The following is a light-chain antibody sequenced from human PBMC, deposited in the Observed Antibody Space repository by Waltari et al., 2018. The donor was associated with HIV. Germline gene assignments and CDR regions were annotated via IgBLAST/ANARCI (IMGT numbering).Light chain of an antibody. CDR2: SNN. CDR3: AAWDDSLNGWV. V-gene: IGLV1-44*01. J-gene: IGLJ3*02. CDR1: SANIASNT. Sequence: QSVLTQPPSASETPGQRVTISCSGSSANIASNTVNWYQQLPGTAPKLLIYSNNQRPSGVPDRFAGSKSGTSASLAISGLQSEDEADYYCAAWDDSLNGWVFGGGTKLTVL.